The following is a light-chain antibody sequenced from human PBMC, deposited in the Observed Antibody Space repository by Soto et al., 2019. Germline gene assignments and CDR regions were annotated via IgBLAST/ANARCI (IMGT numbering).Light chain of an antibody. V-gene: IGKV3-15*01. CDR2: GAS. CDR3: QQYNNWPTWT. CDR1: QSVSSN. J-gene: IGKJ1*01. Sequence: EIVMTQSPATLSVSPGERATLSCRASQSVSSNLAWYQQKPGQAPRLLIYGASTRATGIPARFSGSGSGTEFTRTISRLQSEDFAVYYCQQYNNWPTWTFGQGTKVEIK.